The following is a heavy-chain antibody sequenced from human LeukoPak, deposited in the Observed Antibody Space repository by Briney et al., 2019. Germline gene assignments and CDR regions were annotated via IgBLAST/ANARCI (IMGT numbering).Heavy chain of an antibody. CDR2: ISWNSGSI. Sequence: GGSLRLSCAASGFTFDDYAMHWVRQAPGKGLEWVSGISWNSGSIGYADSVKGRFTISRDNAKNSLYLQMNSLRAEDTALYYCAIDKEGYFDYWGQGTLVTVSS. CDR3: AIDKEGYFDY. J-gene: IGHJ4*02. CDR1: GFTFDDYA. V-gene: IGHV3-9*01.